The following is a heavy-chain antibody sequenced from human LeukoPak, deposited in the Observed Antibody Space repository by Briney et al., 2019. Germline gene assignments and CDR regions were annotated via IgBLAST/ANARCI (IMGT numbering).Heavy chain of an antibody. V-gene: IGHV3-66*01. D-gene: IGHD6-6*01. CDR2: IYSDDTT. CDR3: ALSRYSSSSVWDF. Sequence: GGSLRLSCAASGFTVSSNYMSWVRQAPGKGLEWVSVIYSDDTTYYADPVKGRFTISRDNSKNTLHLQMNSLRAEDMAVYYCALSRYSSSSVWDFWGQGTLVTVSS. J-gene: IGHJ4*02. CDR1: GFTVSSNY.